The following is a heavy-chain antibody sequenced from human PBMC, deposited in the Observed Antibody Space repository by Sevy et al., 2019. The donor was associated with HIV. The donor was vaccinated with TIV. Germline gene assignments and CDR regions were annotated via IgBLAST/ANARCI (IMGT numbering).Heavy chain of an antibody. D-gene: IGHD2-21*01. Sequence: VGSLRLSCAASGFTVSSNYMIWVRQAPGKGLEWVSLIYSEGTKNYADSVKGRFTISRDNSKNTLYLQMNSLRAEDTAVYYCAIGSVSLVIAKDAFHIWGQGTMVTVSS. CDR1: GFTVSSNY. V-gene: IGHV3-53*01. J-gene: IGHJ3*02. CDR3: AIGSVSLVIAKDAFHI. CDR2: IYSEGTK.